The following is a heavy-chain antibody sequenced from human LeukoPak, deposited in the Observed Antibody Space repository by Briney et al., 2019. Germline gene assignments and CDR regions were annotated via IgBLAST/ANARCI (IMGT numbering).Heavy chain of an antibody. Sequence: ASVKVSCKASGYTFTSYCMHWVRQAPGQGLEWMGIINPSGGSTSYAQKFQGRVTMTRDTSTSTVYMELSSLRSEDTAVYYCARDWAATTDKAVYYFDYWGQGTLVTVSS. CDR1: GYTFTSYC. CDR3: ARDWAATTDKAVYYFDY. D-gene: IGHD5-24*01. CDR2: INPSGGST. J-gene: IGHJ4*02. V-gene: IGHV1-46*01.